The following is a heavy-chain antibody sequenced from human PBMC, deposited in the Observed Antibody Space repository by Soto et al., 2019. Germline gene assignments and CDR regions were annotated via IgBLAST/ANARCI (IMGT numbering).Heavy chain of an antibody. CDR3: ARHPYYDFWSGYYQRGNKHCFDY. Sequence: LSLTCTVSGGSISSSSYYWGWIRQPPGKGLEWIGSIYYSGSTYYNPSLKSRVTISVDTSKNQFSLKLSSVTAADTAVYYCARHPYYDFWSGYYQRGNKHCFDYWRQGTLVTVTS. J-gene: IGHJ4*02. CDR2: IYYSGST. CDR1: GGSISSSSYY. V-gene: IGHV4-39*01. D-gene: IGHD3-3*01.